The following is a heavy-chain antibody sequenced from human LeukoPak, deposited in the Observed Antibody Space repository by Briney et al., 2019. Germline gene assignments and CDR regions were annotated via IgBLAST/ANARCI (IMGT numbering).Heavy chain of an antibody. Sequence: ASVKVSCKAPGYTFTSYYMHWVRQAPGQGLEWMGIINPIGDSTNYAQKFQGRVTMTRDTSTSTVYMELSSLRSEDTAVYYCASAVVVTATLDYWGQGTLVTVSS. V-gene: IGHV1-46*01. CDR2: INPIGDST. J-gene: IGHJ4*02. D-gene: IGHD2-21*02. CDR1: GYTFTSYY. CDR3: ASAVVVTATLDY.